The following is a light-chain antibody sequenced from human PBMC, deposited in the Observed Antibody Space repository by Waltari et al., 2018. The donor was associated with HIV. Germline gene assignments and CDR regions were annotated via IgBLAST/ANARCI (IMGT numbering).Light chain of an antibody. Sequence: DIQLTQSPSSLSASVGDRVSITCRASQTFNTYLNWYQQIPGKAPKLLIYATFTLQSGVPLRFSGSGSGTDFTLTISSLQPEDFATYYCQQSHTNPRTFGRGTKVEVK. CDR1: QTFNTY. V-gene: IGKV1-39*01. J-gene: IGKJ4*02. CDR3: QQSHTNPRT. CDR2: ATF.